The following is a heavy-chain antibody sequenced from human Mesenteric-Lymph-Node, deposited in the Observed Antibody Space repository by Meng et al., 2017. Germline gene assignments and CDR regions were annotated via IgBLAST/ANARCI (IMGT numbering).Heavy chain of an antibody. J-gene: IGHJ6*02. CDR2: IYHSGST. V-gene: IGHV4-38-2*01. CDR1: GYSISSGYY. Sequence: SETLSLTCAVSGYSISSGYYWGWIRQPPGKGLEWIGSIYHSGSTYYNPSLKSRVTISVDTSKNQFSLKLSSVTAADTAVYYCARVIGYCSGGSCYFYGMGVWGQGTTVTVSS. CDR3: ARVIGYCSGGSCYFYGMGV. D-gene: IGHD2-15*01.